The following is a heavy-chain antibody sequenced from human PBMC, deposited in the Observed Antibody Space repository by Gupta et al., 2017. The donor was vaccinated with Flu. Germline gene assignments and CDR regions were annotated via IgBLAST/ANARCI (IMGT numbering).Heavy chain of an antibody. CDR3: ARVISGHFDN. Sequence: QVQLQESGPGLVKPSETLSLTCSGASISGSYWTWIRQPPGKGLEWLGYIYSTGSTNYNPSLRSRLTISIDASSRQFSLRLTSVTAADTAVYYCARVISGHFDNWGQGTLVTVSS. CDR1: GASISGSY. D-gene: IGHD5-12*01. J-gene: IGHJ4*02. V-gene: IGHV4-59*01. CDR2: IYSTGST.